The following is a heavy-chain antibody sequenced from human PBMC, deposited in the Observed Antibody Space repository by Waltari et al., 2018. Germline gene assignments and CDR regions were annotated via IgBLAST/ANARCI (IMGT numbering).Heavy chain of an antibody. CDR2: ISWNSGNY. CDR3: AKDFCSGWFDF. D-gene: IGHD2-15*01. J-gene: IGHJ5*01. V-gene: IGHV3-9*01. CDR1: GFNFDDFT. Sequence: EVQLVVSGGGLVKPGRSLRLSCAASGFNFDDFTMHWVRQAPGKGLEWVSGISWNSGNYGYADSVKGRFTISRDNAKNSLYLQMNSLRAEDTALYYCAKDFCSGWFDFWGQGTLVTVSS.